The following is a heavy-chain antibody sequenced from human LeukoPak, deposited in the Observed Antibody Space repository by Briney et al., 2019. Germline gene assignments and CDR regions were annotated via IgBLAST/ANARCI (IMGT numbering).Heavy chain of an antibody. CDR3: ARDSIHRRTTPFDY. CDR2: IYHSGNT. Sequence: SETLSLTCTVSGYSISSGYYWGWIRQPLGKGLEGIGNIYHSGNTYYNPSLKSRVTISVDTSKNQFSLKLSSVTAADTAVYYCARDSIHRRTTPFDYWGQGTLVTVSS. CDR1: GYSISSGYY. D-gene: IGHD1-7*01. J-gene: IGHJ4*02. V-gene: IGHV4-38-2*02.